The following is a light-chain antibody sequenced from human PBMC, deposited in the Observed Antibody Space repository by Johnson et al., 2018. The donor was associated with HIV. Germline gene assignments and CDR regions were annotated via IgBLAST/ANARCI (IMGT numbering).Light chain of an antibody. CDR1: SSNIGINY. Sequence: QSVLTQPPSVSAAPGQKVTISCSGSSSNIGINYVSWFQQLPGTAPKLLIYDNDKRPSGIPDRFSGSKSGTSATLGITGLQTGDEADYYCETWDSRLSGYYVVGRGTRLTVL. CDR3: ETWDSRLSGYYV. J-gene: IGLJ1*01. CDR2: DND. V-gene: IGLV1-51*01.